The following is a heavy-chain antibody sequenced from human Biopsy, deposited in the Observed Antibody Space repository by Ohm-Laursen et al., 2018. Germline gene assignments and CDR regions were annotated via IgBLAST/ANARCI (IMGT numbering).Heavy chain of an antibody. CDR2: ISEGGST. CDR1: GASFSGDY. Sequence: PPGTLSLTCTVPGASFSGDYWSWIRQSPGRGLEWIGSISEGGSTYYNPSLRGRVTISVDASKNQFSLKLSSVTAADTAVFFCARLYRLDDYWNDDPPDAFDVWAQGTMVTVSS. J-gene: IGHJ3*01. V-gene: IGHV4-59*01. D-gene: IGHD3-3*01. CDR3: ARLYRLDDYWNDDPPDAFDV.